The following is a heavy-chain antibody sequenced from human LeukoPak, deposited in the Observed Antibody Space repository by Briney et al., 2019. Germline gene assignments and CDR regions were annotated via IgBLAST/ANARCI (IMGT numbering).Heavy chain of an antibody. CDR2: MNPNSGNT. J-gene: IGHJ6*03. CDR3: ARGGWAGTDYYYYMDV. Sequence: GASVKVSCKASGYTFTSYNINWVRRATGQGREWMGWMNPNSGNTGYAQKFQGRVTMTRNTSISTAYMELSSLRSEDTAVYYCARGGWAGTDYYYYMDVWGKGTTVTISS. CDR1: GYTFTSYN. V-gene: IGHV1-8*01. D-gene: IGHD3-10*01.